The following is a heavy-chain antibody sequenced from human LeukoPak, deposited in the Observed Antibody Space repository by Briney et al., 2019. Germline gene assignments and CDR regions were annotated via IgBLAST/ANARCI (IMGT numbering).Heavy chain of an antibody. CDR1: GYTFTGYY. D-gene: IGHD4-17*01. CDR2: INPNSGGA. CDR3: ARGASGVYTVTTSWFDP. V-gene: IGHV1-2*02. Sequence: ASVKVSCKASGYTFTGYYMHWVRQAPGQGLEWMGWINPNSGGANYAQRFQGRVTMTRDTSISTAYMELSRLRSDDTAVYYCARGASGVYTVTTSWFDPWGQGTLVTVSS. J-gene: IGHJ5*02.